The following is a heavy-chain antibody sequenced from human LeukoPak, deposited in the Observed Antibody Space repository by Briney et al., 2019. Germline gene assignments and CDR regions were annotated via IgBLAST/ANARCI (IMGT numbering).Heavy chain of an antibody. CDR2: IEYSSSSI. CDR1: GFTFSSYS. V-gene: IGHV3-48*01. D-gene: IGHD5-18*01. J-gene: IGHJ4*02. CDR3: ARGNTAMTY. Sequence: GGSLRLSCASSGFTFSSYSMTWVRKAPGKELEWVSYIEYSSSSIYYADSVKGRFTISRDNAKNSLYLQMNSLRAEDTAVYYCARGNTAMTYWGQGTLVTVSS.